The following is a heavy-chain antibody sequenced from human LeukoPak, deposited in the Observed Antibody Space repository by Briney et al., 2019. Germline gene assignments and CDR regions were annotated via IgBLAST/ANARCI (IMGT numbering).Heavy chain of an antibody. Sequence: GASVKVSCKVSGYSLTELSIHWVRQAPGKGLEWMGGLDPEDVEAIYAQKFQGRVTMTEDTSTDTAYMELSSLRSEDTAVYYCATGQQLDDYWGQGTLVTVSS. CDR1: GYSLTELS. J-gene: IGHJ4*02. V-gene: IGHV1-24*01. CDR2: LDPEDVEA. D-gene: IGHD6-13*01. CDR3: ATGQQLDDY.